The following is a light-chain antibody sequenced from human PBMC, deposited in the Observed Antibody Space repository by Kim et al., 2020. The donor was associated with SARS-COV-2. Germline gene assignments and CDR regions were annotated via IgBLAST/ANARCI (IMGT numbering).Light chain of an antibody. V-gene: IGLV2-11*01. J-gene: IGLJ2*01. CDR2: DVS. CDR1: SSDVSGYNY. CDR3: CSYASSVV. Sequence: PSQAVPISCSGTSSDVSGYNYVSWYQQHPGKAPKLMFYDVSKRPSGVPDRFSGSKSGNTASLTISGVQPEDEADYYCCSYASSVVFGGGTQLTVL.